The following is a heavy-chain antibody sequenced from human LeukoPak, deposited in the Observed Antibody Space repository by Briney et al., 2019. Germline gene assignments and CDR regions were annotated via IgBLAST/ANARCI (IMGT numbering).Heavy chain of an antibody. CDR3: ATSADSPGNS. D-gene: IGHD4-23*01. CDR2: LKQDGSVK. CDR1: GFTFSTYW. V-gene: IGHV3-7*01. Sequence: GRSLRLSCVASGFTFSTYWMSWVRQAPGKGLEWVANLKQDGSVKHYVDSVKGRFTISRDNAKNSLYLQMTNLRAEDTAVYYCATSADSPGNSWGQGTLITVSS. J-gene: IGHJ4*02.